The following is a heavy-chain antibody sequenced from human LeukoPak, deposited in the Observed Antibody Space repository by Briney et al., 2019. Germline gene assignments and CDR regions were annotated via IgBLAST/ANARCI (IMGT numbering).Heavy chain of an antibody. CDR1: GYTFTSYG. CDR2: ISAYNGNT. Sequence: GASVKVSCKASGYTFTSYGISWLRPAPGRGLEWMGWISAYNGNTNYAQKLQGRFTMTTDTSTSTAYMELRSLRSDDTAVYYCAREGLGSSDYWGQGTLVTVSS. D-gene: IGHD3/OR15-3a*01. CDR3: AREGLGSSDY. J-gene: IGHJ4*02. V-gene: IGHV1-18*01.